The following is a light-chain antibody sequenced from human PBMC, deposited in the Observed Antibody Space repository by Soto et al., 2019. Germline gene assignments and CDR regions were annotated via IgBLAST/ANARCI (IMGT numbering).Light chain of an antibody. Sequence: VLTQPPSVSGAPGQRVTISCTGSSSNIGAGYDVHWYQQLPGTAPKLLIYANSNRPSGVPGRFSGSKSGTSASLAITGLQAEDESDYYCQSYDSSLSGYVFGTGTKVTVL. CDR2: ANS. CDR3: QSYDSSLSGYV. J-gene: IGLJ1*01. V-gene: IGLV1-40*01. CDR1: SSNIGAGYD.